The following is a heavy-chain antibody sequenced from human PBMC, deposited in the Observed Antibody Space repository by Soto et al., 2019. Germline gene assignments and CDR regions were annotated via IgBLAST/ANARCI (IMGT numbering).Heavy chain of an antibody. J-gene: IGHJ4*02. Sequence: EVQLVESGGGLVQPGRSLRLSCAASGFTFDDYAMHWVRQAPGKGLAWVSGISWNSGSIGYADSVKGRFTISRDNAKNSLYLQMNSLRAEDTALYYCAKDDSGYYSTIDYGGQGTLVTVSS. CDR2: ISWNSGSI. D-gene: IGHD3-22*01. CDR1: GFTFDDYA. CDR3: AKDDSGYYSTIDY. V-gene: IGHV3-9*01.